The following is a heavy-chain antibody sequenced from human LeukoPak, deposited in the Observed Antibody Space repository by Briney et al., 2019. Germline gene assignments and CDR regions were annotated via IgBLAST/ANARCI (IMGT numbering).Heavy chain of an antibody. D-gene: IGHD6-13*01. CDR1: GGSISSYY. CDR2: IYYSGST. J-gene: IGHJ5*02. CDR3: ARQEQQLIYNWFDP. V-gene: IGHV4-59*01. Sequence: SETLSLTCTVSGGSISSYYWSWIRQPPGKGLEWIGYIYYSGSTNYNPSLKSRVTISVDTSKNQFSLKLSSVTAADTAVYYCARQEQQLIYNWFDPWGQGTLVTVSS.